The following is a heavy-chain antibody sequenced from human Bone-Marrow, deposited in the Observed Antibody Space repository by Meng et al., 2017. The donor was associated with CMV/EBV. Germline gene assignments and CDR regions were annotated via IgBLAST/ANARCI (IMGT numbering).Heavy chain of an antibody. Sequence: SGGDVGCTFSSDARSWDSQAPGKGLEWVSAISGSGGRTYYADSVKGRFTISRDNSKNTLYLQMNSLRAEDTAVYYCAKVPSGSYPFDYWGQGTLVTVSS. D-gene: IGHD1-26*01. CDR3: AKVPSGSYPFDY. CDR2: ISGSGGRT. J-gene: IGHJ4*02. V-gene: IGHV3-23*01. CDR1: GCTFSSDA.